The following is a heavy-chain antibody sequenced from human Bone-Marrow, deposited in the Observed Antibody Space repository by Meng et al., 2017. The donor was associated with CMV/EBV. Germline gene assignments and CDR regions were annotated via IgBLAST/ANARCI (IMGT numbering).Heavy chain of an antibody. CDR3: ARHRYYGSGSYYKPVYYYYYGMDV. J-gene: IGHJ6*02. CDR1: GYTFTSYY. Sequence: ASVKVSCQASGYTFTSYYMHWVRQAPGQGLEWMGIINPSVGRTSYAQKFQGRVTMTRDTSTSTVYMELSSLRSEDTAVYYCARHRYYGSGSYYKPVYYYYYGMDVCGQRTTVAASS. CDR2: INPSVGRT. V-gene: IGHV1-46*01. D-gene: IGHD3-10*01.